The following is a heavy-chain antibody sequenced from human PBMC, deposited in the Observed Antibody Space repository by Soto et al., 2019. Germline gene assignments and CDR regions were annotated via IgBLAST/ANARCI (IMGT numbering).Heavy chain of an antibody. CDR2: IWYDGSNK. Sequence: PGGSQRLSCAASGFTFSSYGMHWVRQAPGKGLEWVAVIWYDGSNKYYADSVKGRFTISRDNSKNTLYLQMNSLRAEDKAVYYCARGWNYDGYFDYWGQGTLVTVSS. J-gene: IGHJ4*02. CDR1: GFTFSSYG. V-gene: IGHV3-33*01. D-gene: IGHD1-7*01. CDR3: ARGWNYDGYFDY.